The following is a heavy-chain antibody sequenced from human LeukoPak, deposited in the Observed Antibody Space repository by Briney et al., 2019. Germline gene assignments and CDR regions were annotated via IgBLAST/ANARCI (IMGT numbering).Heavy chain of an antibody. J-gene: IGHJ4*02. V-gene: IGHV4-34*01. CDR3: AREKRDMATILDGYYFDY. D-gene: IGHD5-24*01. CDR2: INHSGST. Sequence: SETLSLTCAVYGGSFSGYYWSWIRQPPGTGLEWIGEINHSGSTNYNPSLKSRVTISVDTSKNQFSLKLSSVTAADTAVYYCAREKRDMATILDGYYFDYWGQGTLVTVSS. CDR1: GGSFSGYY.